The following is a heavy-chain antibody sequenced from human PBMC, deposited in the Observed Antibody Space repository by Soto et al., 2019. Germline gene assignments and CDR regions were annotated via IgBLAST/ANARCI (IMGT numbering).Heavy chain of an antibody. V-gene: IGHV1-18*01. J-gene: IGHJ2*01. CDR2: ISAYNGNT. D-gene: IGHD3-10*01. CDR1: GYTFTSYG. CDR3: AREYYYGSGPSSLDYHYSGVSYSKIRPCPRLSGCSFADIVCSWHCL. Sequence: ASVKVSCKASGYTFTSYGISWVRQAPGQGLEWMGWISAYNGNTNYAQKLQGRVTMTTDTSTSTAYMELRSLRSDDTAVYYCAREYYYGSGPSSLDYHYSGVSYSKIRPCPRLSGCSFADIVCSWHCLW.